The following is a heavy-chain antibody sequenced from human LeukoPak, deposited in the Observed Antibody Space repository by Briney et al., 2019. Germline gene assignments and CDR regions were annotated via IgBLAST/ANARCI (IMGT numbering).Heavy chain of an antibody. CDR1: GFTFSSYT. CDR2: ISGSGGST. V-gene: IGHV3-23*01. J-gene: IGHJ4*02. CDR3: AKGGYCSGGSCYSGYYFDY. Sequence: PGGSLRLSCAASGFTFSSYTMNWVRQAPGKGLEWVSAISGSGGSTYYADSVKGRFTISRDNSKNTLYLQMNSLRAEDTAVYYCAKGGYCSGGSCYSGYYFDYWGQGTLVTVSS. D-gene: IGHD2-15*01.